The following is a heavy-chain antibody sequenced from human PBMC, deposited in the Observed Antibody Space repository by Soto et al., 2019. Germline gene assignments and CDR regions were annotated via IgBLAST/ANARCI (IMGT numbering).Heavy chain of an antibody. Sequence: QVQLVESGGGVVQPGRSLRLSCAASGFTFSSYAMHWVRQAPGKGLEWVAVISYDGSNKYYADSVKGRFTISRDNSKNALYLQMNSLRAEDTAVYYCASAEGPVAGPWGQGTLVTVSS. CDR3: ASAEGPVAGP. CDR1: GFTFSSYA. J-gene: IGHJ5*02. V-gene: IGHV3-30-3*01. CDR2: ISYDGSNK. D-gene: IGHD6-19*01.